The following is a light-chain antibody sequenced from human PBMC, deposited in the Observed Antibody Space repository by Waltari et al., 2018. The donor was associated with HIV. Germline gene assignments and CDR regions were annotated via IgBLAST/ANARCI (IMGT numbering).Light chain of an antibody. V-gene: IGLV2-14*03. J-gene: IGLJ1*01. CDR1: ITDFGTYRS. CDR3: VSYLGRNALV. CDR2: DVT. Sequence: QSALTQPASVSGAPGQSITVSCTGPITDFGTYRSVSWYQQPPGKAPQIIIFDVTDRPPGVSDRFSGSQSGNTASLTISGLQAEDEADYYCVSYLGRNALVFGAGTKVAVL.